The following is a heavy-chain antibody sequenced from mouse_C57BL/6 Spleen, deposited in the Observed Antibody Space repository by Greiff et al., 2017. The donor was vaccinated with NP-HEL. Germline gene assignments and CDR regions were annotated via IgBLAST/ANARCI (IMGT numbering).Heavy chain of an antibody. V-gene: IGHV8-12*01. Sequence: ESGPGILQSSQTLSLTCSFSGFSLSTSGMGVSWIRQPSGKGLEWPAHIYWDDDKRYNPSLKSRPTISKDTSRNQVFLKITSVDTADTATYYCARSELGHYFDYWGQGTTLTVSS. CDR1: GFSLSTSGMG. CDR3: ARSELGHYFDY. D-gene: IGHD4-1*01. J-gene: IGHJ2*01. CDR2: IYWDDDK.